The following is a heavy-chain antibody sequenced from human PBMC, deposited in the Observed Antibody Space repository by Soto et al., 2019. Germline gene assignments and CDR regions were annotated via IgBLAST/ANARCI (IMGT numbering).Heavy chain of an antibody. D-gene: IGHD5-12*01. CDR3: ARAGIVATSISDYYYGMDV. CDR2: IIPIFGTA. CDR1: GGTFSSYA. J-gene: IGHJ6*02. Sequence: QVQLVQSGAEVKKPGSSVKVSCKASGGTFSSYAISWVRQAPGQGLEWMGGIIPIFGTANYAQKFQGRVTITADESTSTAYMELSSLRSEDTAVYYCARAGIVATSISDYYYGMDVWGQGTTVTVSS. V-gene: IGHV1-69*01.